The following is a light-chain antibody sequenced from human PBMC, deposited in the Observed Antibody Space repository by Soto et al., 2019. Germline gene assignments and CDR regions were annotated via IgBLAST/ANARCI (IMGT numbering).Light chain of an antibody. V-gene: IGLV2-14*01. Sequence: QSALTQPASVSGSPGQSITISCSGTSSDIGTYDHVAWFQQFPGKTPKLMIYSVSNRPSGVSYRFSGSKSGNTASLIISGLQAEDEADYYCSSYISSSTFVVFGGGTKLTVL. CDR3: SSYISSSTFVV. CDR1: SSDIGTYDH. J-gene: IGLJ2*01. CDR2: SVS.